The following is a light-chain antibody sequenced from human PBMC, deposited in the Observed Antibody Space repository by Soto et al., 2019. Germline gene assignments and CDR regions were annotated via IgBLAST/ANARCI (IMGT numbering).Light chain of an antibody. CDR3: QHYNSYSEA. Sequence: DIQMTQSPSSLSASVGDRVTITCRAGHYIGRYLNWYQQKPGKAPKLLIYKASTLKSGVPSRFSGSGSGTEFTLTISSLQPDDFATYYCQHYNSYSEAFGQGTKVDIK. CDR1: HYIGRY. CDR2: KAS. V-gene: IGKV1-5*03. J-gene: IGKJ1*01.